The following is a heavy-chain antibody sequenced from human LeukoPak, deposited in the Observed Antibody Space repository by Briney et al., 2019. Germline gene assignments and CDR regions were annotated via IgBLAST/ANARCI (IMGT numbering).Heavy chain of an antibody. V-gene: IGHV4-34*01. CDR2: INHSGTT. J-gene: IGHJ4*02. CDR1: CGSFSGYY. Sequence: PSETLSLTCAVYCGSFSGYYWSWIRQPPGKGLEWNGEINHSGTTNYHPSLKSRATISVDTPKNQFSLKLSSVTAADTAVYYCARDGGATVVTRPFDYWGQGTLVTVSS. CDR3: ARDGGATVVTRPFDY. D-gene: IGHD4-23*01.